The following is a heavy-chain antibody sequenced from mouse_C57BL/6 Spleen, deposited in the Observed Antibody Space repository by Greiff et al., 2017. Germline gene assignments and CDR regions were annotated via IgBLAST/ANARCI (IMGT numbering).Heavy chain of an antibody. CDR1: GYTFTSYW. CDR3: ARRLADWDLDV. CDR2: IDPSDSYT. J-gene: IGHJ1*03. D-gene: IGHD1-2*01. Sequence: VQLQQSGTVLVMPGASVKMSCKASGYTFTSYWMHWVKQRPGQGLEWIGGIDPSDSYTNYNQKFKGKSTLTADESSSTAYMQLSSLTSEDSAVYYCARRLADWDLDVWGTGTTVTVSS. V-gene: IGHV1-69*01.